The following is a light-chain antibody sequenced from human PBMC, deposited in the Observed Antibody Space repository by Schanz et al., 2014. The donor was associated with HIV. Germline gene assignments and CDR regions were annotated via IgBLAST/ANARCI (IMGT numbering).Light chain of an antibody. J-gene: IGKJ1*01. Sequence: EIVLTQFPGTLSLSPGERATLSCRASQNINTNLAWYQQKPGQAPRVLISGASTRATGIPARFSGSGSGTEFTLTISSLQSEDFATYYCQQLSSYPKTFGQGTKVEVK. CDR3: QQLSSYPKT. CDR2: GAS. V-gene: IGKV3-15*01. CDR1: QNINTN.